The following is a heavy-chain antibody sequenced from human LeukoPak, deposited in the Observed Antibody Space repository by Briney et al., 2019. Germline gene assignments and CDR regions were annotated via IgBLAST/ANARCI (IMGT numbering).Heavy chain of an antibody. CDR3: AKTLSGSYF. V-gene: IGHV4-39*01. Sequence: SETLSLTCTVSGDSISTSSYYWGWLRQPPGKGLEWIASVYYTGTTYYTPSLKSRVTISVDTSNNQFSLRLSSVSAADTAVYYCAKTLSGSYFWGQGTLVTVSS. D-gene: IGHD1-26*01. CDR1: GDSISTSSYY. J-gene: IGHJ4*02. CDR2: VYYTGTT.